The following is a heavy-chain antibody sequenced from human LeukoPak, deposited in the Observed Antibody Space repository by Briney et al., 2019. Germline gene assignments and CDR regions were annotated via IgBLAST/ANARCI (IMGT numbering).Heavy chain of an antibody. Sequence: GGSLPLSCAASGFTFSSYEMNWVRQPPGKGLEGVSYISSSGSTIYYGDSVEGRFTISRDNAKHSLYLQMNSLRAEDTAVYYCAELGITMIGGVWGKGTTVTISS. CDR3: AELGITMIGGV. J-gene: IGHJ6*04. CDR1: GFTFSSYE. D-gene: IGHD3-10*02. CDR2: ISSSGSTI. V-gene: IGHV3-48*03.